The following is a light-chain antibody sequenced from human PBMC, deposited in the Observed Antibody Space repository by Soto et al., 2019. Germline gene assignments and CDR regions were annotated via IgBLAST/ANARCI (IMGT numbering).Light chain of an antibody. CDR3: QQYGSSPYT. V-gene: IGKV3-20*01. CDR2: GTS. J-gene: IGKJ2*01. CDR1: QSVSNSY. Sequence: EIVLTQSPGTLSLSPGERATLSCRASQSVSNSYLAWYQQKPGQAPRLLIYGTSSRATDIPDRFSGSGSGTDFTLTISRLEPEDFAVYYCQQYGSSPYTFGQGTKLEIK.